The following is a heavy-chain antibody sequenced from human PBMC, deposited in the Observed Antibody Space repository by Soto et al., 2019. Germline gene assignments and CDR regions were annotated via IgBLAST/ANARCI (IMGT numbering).Heavy chain of an antibody. V-gene: IGHV4-59*08. CDR1: GGSFRNYY. Sequence: PSETLSLTCGVYGGSFRNYYWIWVRQPPGKGLEWIGNIYYTETTNYNPSLNSRLSISIDTSRNQFSLQLTSVTAADTAIYYCARQRRGGYWFDPWGQGTLVTVSS. J-gene: IGHJ5*02. CDR2: IYYTETT. CDR3: ARQRRGGYWFDP.